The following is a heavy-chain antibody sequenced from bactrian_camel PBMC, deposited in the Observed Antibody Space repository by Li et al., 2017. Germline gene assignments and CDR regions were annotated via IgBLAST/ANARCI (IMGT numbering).Heavy chain of an antibody. J-gene: IGHJ4*01. Sequence: HVQLVESGGDSVEAGGSLRLSCRASSNLCMGWFRQGPGKEREQVARIATDGGTTDADSVRGRFTTSRDNAKNILILQMDKLKPEDTAIYYCAAAKGLPDLLRGGYLSARSYNYWGQGTQVTV. CDR3: AAAKGLPDLLRGGYLSARSYNY. V-gene: IGHV3S53*01. D-gene: IGHD3*01. CDR1: SNLC. CDR2: IATDGGT.